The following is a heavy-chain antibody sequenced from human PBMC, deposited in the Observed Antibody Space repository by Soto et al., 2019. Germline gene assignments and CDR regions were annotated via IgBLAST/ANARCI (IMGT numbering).Heavy chain of an antibody. V-gene: IGHV3-23*01. CDR1: GVTVSSNY. J-gene: IGHJ6*02. CDR2: IIDSGGST. CDR3: AKGRSYYYYYGVEV. Sequence: PGGSLRLSCAAFGVTVSSNYMSWVRQAPGKGLEWVSDIIDSGGSTYYADSVKGRFTISRDNSKSTLYLQMNSLRAEDTALYYCAKGRSYYYYYGVEVWGQGTTVTVSS.